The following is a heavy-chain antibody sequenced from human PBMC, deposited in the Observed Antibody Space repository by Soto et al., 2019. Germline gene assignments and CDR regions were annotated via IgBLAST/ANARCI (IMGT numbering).Heavy chain of an antibody. CDR1: GYTFTSYG. CDR3: ARDVIVTPTITGLNY. V-gene: IGHV1-18*01. J-gene: IGHJ4*02. CDR2: ISAYNGNT. Sequence: ASVKVSCKASGYTFTSYGISWVRQAPGQGLEWMGWISAYNGNTNYAQKLQGRVTMTTDTSTSTAYMELRSLRSDDTAVYYCARDVIVTPTITGLNYWGQGTLVTVSS. D-gene: IGHD5-12*01.